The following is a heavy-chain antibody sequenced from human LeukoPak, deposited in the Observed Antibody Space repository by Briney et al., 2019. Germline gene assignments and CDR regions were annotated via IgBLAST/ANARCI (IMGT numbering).Heavy chain of an antibody. V-gene: IGHV3-33*01. D-gene: IGHD5-12*01. CDR1: RFTFSGYG. J-gene: IGHJ3*02. CDR3: ARDLYSDYGSSPDAFDI. CDR2: IWSDGNTK. Sequence: PGRSLRLSCAASRFTFSGYGMHWVRQAPGKGLEWVAVIWSDGNTKFYADSVKGRFTISRDNSKNTLYLQMNSLRAEDTAVYYCARDLYSDYGSSPDAFDIWGQGTMVTVSS.